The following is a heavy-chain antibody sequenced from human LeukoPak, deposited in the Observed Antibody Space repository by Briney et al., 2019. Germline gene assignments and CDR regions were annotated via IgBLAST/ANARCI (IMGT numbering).Heavy chain of an antibody. D-gene: IGHD5-18*01. J-gene: IGHJ4*02. Sequence: GGSLRLSCAVSGFTFSSYWMSWVRQAPGKGLEWVGRIKSKTDGGTTDYAAPVKGRFTISRDDSKNTLYLQMNSLKTEDTAVYYCTTADTAMVTTEPLIDYWGQGTLVTVSS. CDR3: TTADTAMVTTEPLIDY. V-gene: IGHV3-15*01. CDR1: GFTFSSYW. CDR2: IKSKTDGGTT.